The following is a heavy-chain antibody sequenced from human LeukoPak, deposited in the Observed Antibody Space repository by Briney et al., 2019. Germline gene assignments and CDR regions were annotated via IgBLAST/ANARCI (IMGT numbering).Heavy chain of an antibody. Sequence: GGSLRLSCAASGFTFDDYAMHWVRQAPGKGLEWVSGISWNSGSIGYADSVKGRFTISRDNPKNTLYLQMNSLRAEDTAVYYCARGLAYYYDSSAYFLDYWGQGTLVTVSS. V-gene: IGHV3-9*01. J-gene: IGHJ4*02. D-gene: IGHD3-22*01. CDR2: ISWNSGSI. CDR3: ARGLAYYYDSSAYFLDY. CDR1: GFTFDDYA.